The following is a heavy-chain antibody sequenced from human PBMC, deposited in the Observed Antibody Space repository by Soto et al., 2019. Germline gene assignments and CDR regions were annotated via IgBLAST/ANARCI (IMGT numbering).Heavy chain of an antibody. Sequence: QVQLVESGGGVVQPGRSLRLSCAASGFTFSSYAMHWVRQAPGKGLEWVAVISYDGSNKYYADSVKGRFTISRDNSKNTLYLQMNSLRAEDTAVYYCAREEDYGDYYYYYGMDVWGQGTTVTVSS. J-gene: IGHJ6*02. D-gene: IGHD4-17*01. V-gene: IGHV3-30-3*01. CDR2: ISYDGSNK. CDR3: AREEDYGDYYYYYGMDV. CDR1: GFTFSSYA.